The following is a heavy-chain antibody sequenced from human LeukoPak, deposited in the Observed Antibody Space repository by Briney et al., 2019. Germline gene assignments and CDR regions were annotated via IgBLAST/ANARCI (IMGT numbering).Heavy chain of an antibody. CDR3: ASSNNNLPRTLDY. V-gene: IGHV3-23*01. D-gene: IGHD1/OR15-1a*01. Sequence: GGSLRLSCAASGFTFSSYAMSWVRQAPGKGLEWVSAISGSGGSTYYADSVKGRLTISRDNSKNTLYLQMNSLRAEDTAVHYCASSNNNLPRTLDYWGQGTLVTVSS. CDR2: ISGSGGST. J-gene: IGHJ4*02. CDR1: GFTFSSYA.